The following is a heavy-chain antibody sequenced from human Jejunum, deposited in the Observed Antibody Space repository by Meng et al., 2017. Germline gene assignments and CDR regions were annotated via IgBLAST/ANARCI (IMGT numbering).Heavy chain of an antibody. CDR3: ARNNGMLGVRDFDY. V-gene: IGHV1-18*01. CDR2: IRGYNRNI. D-gene: IGHD2-8*01. J-gene: IGHJ4*02. CDR1: GYDFTYYA. Sequence: QVQLVQSGGDEKKPGASVKVSCKASGYDFTYYAMNWVRQAPGQGLEWMGWIRGYNRNIKVAQKFQGRVTMTIDTNTDTTYMELRSLRSDDTAVYYCARNNGMLGVRDFDYWGQGTLVTVSS.